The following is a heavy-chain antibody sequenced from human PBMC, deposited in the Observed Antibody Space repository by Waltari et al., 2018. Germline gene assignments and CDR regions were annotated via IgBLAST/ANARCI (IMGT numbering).Heavy chain of an antibody. V-gene: IGHV4-39*07. CDR3: ARISSHYYFDY. Sequence: QLQLQESGPGLVKPSETLSPPCPAPGCSIPSSSYYGGRIRQPPGKGLEWIGSIYYSGSTYYNPSLKSRVTISVDTSKNQFSLKLSSVTAADTAVYYCARISSHYYFDYWGQGTLVTVSS. J-gene: IGHJ4*02. D-gene: IGHD3-3*02. CDR1: GCSIPSSSYY. CDR2: IYYSGST.